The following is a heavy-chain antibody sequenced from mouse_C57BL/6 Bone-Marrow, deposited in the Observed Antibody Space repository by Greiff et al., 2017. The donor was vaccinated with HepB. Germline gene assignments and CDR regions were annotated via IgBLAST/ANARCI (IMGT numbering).Heavy chain of an antibody. Sequence: VQLQQSGPGMVKPSQSLSLTCTVTGYSITSGYDWHWIRHFPGNKLEWMGYISYSGSTNYNPSLKSRISITHDTSKNHFFLKLNSVTTEDTATYYCARGHYGSPFAYWGQGTLVTVSA. V-gene: IGHV3-1*01. D-gene: IGHD1-1*01. J-gene: IGHJ3*01. CDR1: GYSITSGYD. CDR3: ARGHYGSPFAY. CDR2: ISYSGST.